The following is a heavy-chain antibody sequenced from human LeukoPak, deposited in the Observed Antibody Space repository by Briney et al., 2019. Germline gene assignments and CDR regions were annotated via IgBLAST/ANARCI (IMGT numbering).Heavy chain of an antibody. CDR2: ISRSGSTL. D-gene: IGHD3-22*01. V-gene: IGHV3-48*03. CDR1: GFDFSIYE. Sequence: GGSLRLSCAVSGFDFSIYEMNWVRQAPGKGLEWVSCISRSGSTLYYADSVKGRFTISRDNSQNTLYLQMDSLRAEDTAVYYCARLYDSSAYGAFDIWGQGTMVTVSS. CDR3: ARLYDSSAYGAFDI. J-gene: IGHJ3*02.